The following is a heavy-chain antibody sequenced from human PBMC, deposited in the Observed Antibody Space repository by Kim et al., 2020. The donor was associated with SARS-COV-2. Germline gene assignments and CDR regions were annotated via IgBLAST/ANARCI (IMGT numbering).Heavy chain of an antibody. Sequence: ASVKVSCKVSGYTLTELSMHWVRQAPGKGLEWMGGFDPEDGETIYAQKFQGRVTMTEDTSTDTAYMELSSLRSEDTAVYYCATSGPVLTSTGMREPSEAFDIWGQGTMVTVSS. J-gene: IGHJ3*02. CDR2: FDPEDGET. CDR1: GYTLTELS. D-gene: IGHD2-8*01. CDR3: ATSGPVLTSTGMREPSEAFDI. V-gene: IGHV1-24*01.